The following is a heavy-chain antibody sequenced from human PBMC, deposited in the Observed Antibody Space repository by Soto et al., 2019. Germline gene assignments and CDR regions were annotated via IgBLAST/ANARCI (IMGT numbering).Heavy chain of an antibody. CDR1: GFTFRSYS. J-gene: IGHJ6*02. D-gene: IGHD2-15*01. Sequence: GGSLRLSCAASGFTFRSYSMNWVRQAPGKGLEWVSYISSSNRTINYADSVKGRFIISRDNAKNSLYLQMHSLRDEDTAVYYCAREGWPLLQTGMDVWGQGTTVTVSS. CDR3: AREGWPLLQTGMDV. CDR2: ISSSNRTI. V-gene: IGHV3-48*02.